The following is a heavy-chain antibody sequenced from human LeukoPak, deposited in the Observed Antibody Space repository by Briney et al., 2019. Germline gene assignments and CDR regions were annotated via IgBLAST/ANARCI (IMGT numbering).Heavy chain of an antibody. CDR1: GYTFTSYS. V-gene: IGHV1-18*01. J-gene: IGHJ4*02. CDR2: ISAYNSNT. CDR3: ARDLPTFSSSWYL. D-gene: IGHD6-13*01. Sequence: ASLKASCKASGYTFTSYSINCGRQAPGQGVEWMGWISAYNSNTNYAQKLQGRVTMTTDTSTSTAYMELRSLRYDDTAVYYCARDLPTFSSSWYLWGQGTLVTVSS.